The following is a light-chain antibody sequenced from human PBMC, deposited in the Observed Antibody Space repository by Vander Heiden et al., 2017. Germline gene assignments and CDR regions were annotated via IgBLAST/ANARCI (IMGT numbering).Light chain of an antibody. Sequence: DIQMTQSPASLSASVGDRVTITCQASQTISHYFNWYQQKPGKAPNLLIYGASTLQTGVPSRFSGSGFGTDFTLTINSLQPEDSATYYCQQSDSAPLTFGQGTKVEIK. CDR3: QQSDSAPLT. CDR2: GAS. V-gene: IGKV1-39*01. J-gene: IGKJ1*01. CDR1: QTISHY.